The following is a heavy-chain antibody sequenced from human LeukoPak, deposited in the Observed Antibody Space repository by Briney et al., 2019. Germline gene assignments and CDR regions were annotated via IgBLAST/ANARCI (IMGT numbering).Heavy chain of an antibody. D-gene: IGHD2-15*01. J-gene: IGHJ5*02. CDR2: INHSGST. Sequence: TSETLSLTCAVYGGSFSGYYWSWVRQPPGKGLEWIGEINHSGSTNYNPSLKSRVTISVDTSQNQFSLKLSSVTAAGTAAYYCASPYCSGGSCYANWFDPWGQGTLVTVSS. CDR3: ASPYCSGGSCYANWFDP. V-gene: IGHV4-34*01. CDR1: GGSFSGYY.